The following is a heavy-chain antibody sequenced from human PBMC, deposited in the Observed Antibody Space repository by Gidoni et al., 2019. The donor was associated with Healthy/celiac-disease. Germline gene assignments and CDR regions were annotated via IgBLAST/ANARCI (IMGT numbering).Heavy chain of an antibody. J-gene: IGHJ6*02. Sequence: QLQLQESGPGLVKPSATLSRTCTVSGGSLSSSRYYWGWIRQPPGKGLEWIGSIYYSGSTYYNPSLKSRVTISVDTSKNQFSLKLSSVTAADTAVYYCPWGGSGSYVGMDVWGQGTTVTVSS. D-gene: IGHD3-10*01. V-gene: IGHV4-39*01. CDR1: GGSLSSSRYY. CDR2: IYYSGST. CDR3: PWGGSGSYVGMDV.